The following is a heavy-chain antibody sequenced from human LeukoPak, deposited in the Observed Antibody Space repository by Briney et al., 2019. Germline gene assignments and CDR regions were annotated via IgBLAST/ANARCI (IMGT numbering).Heavy chain of an antibody. J-gene: IGHJ4*02. Sequence: GASVKVSCKASGSAFTNFYIHWVRQAPGQGLEWMGMINPSGDRTSYAQMFQGRMTMTRDRSTNTFYMDLSSLRSEDTAVYYCARAVTIFGVAIPAYWGQGTLVTVSS. D-gene: IGHD3-3*01. V-gene: IGHV1-46*01. CDR1: GSAFTNFY. CDR2: INPSGDRT. CDR3: ARAVTIFGVAIPAY.